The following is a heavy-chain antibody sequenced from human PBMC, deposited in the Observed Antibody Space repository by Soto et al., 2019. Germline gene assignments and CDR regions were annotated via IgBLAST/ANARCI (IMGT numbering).Heavy chain of an antibody. CDR2: INPKSRGT. CDR3: ARVTLKAGNWFDP. J-gene: IGHJ5*02. V-gene: IGHV1-2*02. Sequence: ASVKVSCKASGYTFTDYFIHWVRQAPGQGFEWMGWINPKSRGTNYAQKFQGRVTMARDTSNSTAYMELRGLRSDDTAVYYCARVTLKAGNWFDPWGQGTLVTVSS. CDR1: GYTFTDYF.